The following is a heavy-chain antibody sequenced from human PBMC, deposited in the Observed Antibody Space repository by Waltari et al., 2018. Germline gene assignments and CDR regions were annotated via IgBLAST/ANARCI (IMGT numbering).Heavy chain of an antibody. J-gene: IGHJ4*02. Sequence: QVQLQQWGAGLLKPSETLSLTCAVYGGSFSGYYWSWIRQPPGKGLEWIGEINHRGSTNYNPSLKSRVTLSVDTSKNQFSLKLSSVTAADTAVYYGARGYYDFWSGYYSSWGQGTLVTVSS. CDR2: INHRGST. CDR1: GGSFSGYY. CDR3: ARGYYDFWSGYYSS. V-gene: IGHV4-34*01. D-gene: IGHD3-3*01.